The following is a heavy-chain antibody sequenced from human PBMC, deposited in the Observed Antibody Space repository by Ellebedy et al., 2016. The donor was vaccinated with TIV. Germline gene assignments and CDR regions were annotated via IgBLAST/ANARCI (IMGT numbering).Heavy chain of an antibody. V-gene: IGHV3-21*01. Sequence: GESLKLSXVASGFTFSSYGMTWVRQVPGKGLEWVSSISGGSEFIWYADSMKGRFTISRDNANNSLYLQINSLRAEDTAVFYCARTRTTYGGVYYFDSWGQGTLVTVSS. CDR2: ISGGSEFI. D-gene: IGHD4-23*01. CDR3: ARTRTTYGGVYYFDS. J-gene: IGHJ4*02. CDR1: GFTFSSYG.